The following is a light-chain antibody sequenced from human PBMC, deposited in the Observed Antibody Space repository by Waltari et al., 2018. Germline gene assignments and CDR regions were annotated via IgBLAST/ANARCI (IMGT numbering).Light chain of an antibody. CDR1: QSVSSY. CDR2: GAS. J-gene: IGKJ1*01. V-gene: IGKV3-20*01. Sequence: VILTQSPATLSLSPGERATLSCRASQSVSSYLAWYQQKPGQAPRLLIYGASSRATGIPDRFSGSGSGTEFTLTISSLEPEDFAVYYCQKYSSSPRTFGQGNKVEIK. CDR3: QKYSSSPRT.